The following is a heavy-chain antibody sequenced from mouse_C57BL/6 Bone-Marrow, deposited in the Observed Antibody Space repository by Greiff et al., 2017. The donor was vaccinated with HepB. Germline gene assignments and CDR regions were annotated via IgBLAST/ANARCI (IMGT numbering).Heavy chain of an antibody. CDR3: ARRNTTVVGPFAY. D-gene: IGHD1-1*01. Sequence: QVQLKESGPGLVQPSQSLSITCTVSGFSLTSYGVHWVRQSPGKGLEWLGVIWSGGSTDYNAAFIPRLSISKDNSKSQVFFKMNSLQADDTAIYYCARRNTTVVGPFAYWGQGTLVTVSA. V-gene: IGHV2-2*01. CDR2: IWSGGST. J-gene: IGHJ3*01. CDR1: GFSLTSYG.